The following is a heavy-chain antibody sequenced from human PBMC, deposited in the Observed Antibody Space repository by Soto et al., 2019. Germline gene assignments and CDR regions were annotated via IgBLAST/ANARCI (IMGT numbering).Heavy chain of an antibody. CDR1: GFTVSSHY. Sequence: PGGSLRLSCAASGFTVSSHYMSWVRRAPGKGLEWVSVIYTSGDTYYADSVKGRFTISRDNSKNTLYLQMNTVRAEDTAVYYCAMLNYDISAAFVYWGPGPRVTVFS. V-gene: IGHV3-66*01. D-gene: IGHD3-9*01. J-gene: IGHJ4*02. CDR2: IYTSGDT. CDR3: AMLNYDISAAFVY.